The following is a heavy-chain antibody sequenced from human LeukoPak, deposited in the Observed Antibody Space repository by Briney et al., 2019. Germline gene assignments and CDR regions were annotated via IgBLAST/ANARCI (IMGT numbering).Heavy chain of an antibody. CDR2: ISSVRTYK. Sequence: PGGSLKLPCGASGFTFTYFSITWVRPAPGKGLEWGSSISSVRTYKFYSDSVKGRFTIFRDNAKNILYLQMSSLSAEDTAVYYCARGGSGFYLYYDMDVWGRGTPVTVAS. J-gene: IGHJ6*03. D-gene: IGHD6-25*01. CDR1: GFTFTYFS. CDR3: ARGGSGFYLYYDMDV. V-gene: IGHV3-21*01.